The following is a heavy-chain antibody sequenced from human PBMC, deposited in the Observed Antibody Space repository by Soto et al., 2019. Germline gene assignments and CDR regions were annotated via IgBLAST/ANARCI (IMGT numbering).Heavy chain of an antibody. CDR1: GGTFSSLA. J-gene: IGHJ4*02. Sequence: QVQLVQSGAEVKKPGSSVKVSCKASGGTFSSLAISWVRQAPGQGLEWMGGLVPVFGTANYAQKFQDRVTITADKSTSTSYMALSSLRSEGTAVYYCARSPGVFDYWGQGTLVTVSS. CDR3: ARSPGVFDY. D-gene: IGHD3-10*01. CDR2: LVPVFGTA. V-gene: IGHV1-69*06.